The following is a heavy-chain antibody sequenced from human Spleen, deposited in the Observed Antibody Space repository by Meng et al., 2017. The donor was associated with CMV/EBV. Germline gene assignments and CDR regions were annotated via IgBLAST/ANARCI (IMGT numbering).Heavy chain of an antibody. Sequence: ASVKVSCKASGYTLTDFYMHWVRQAPGQGLQWMGWINPNNGGTNYAQNFQGRVIMTVDTSIRTAYMQLSNLRSDDTAVYYCARDRSTTNCYGFDYWGQGTLVTVSS. D-gene: IGHD2-2*01. CDR3: ARDRSTTNCYGFDY. V-gene: IGHV1-2*02. CDR1: GYTLTDFY. CDR2: INPNNGGT. J-gene: IGHJ4*02.